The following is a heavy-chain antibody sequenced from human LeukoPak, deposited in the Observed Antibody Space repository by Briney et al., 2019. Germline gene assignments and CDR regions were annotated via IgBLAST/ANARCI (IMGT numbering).Heavy chain of an antibody. CDR2: ISDDGSNK. CDR1: GFTFSSYA. Sequence: QPGGSLRLSCAASGFTFSSYAMHWVRQAPGKGLEWVAVISDDGSNKHYADSVKGRFTISRDNSKNTLSLQMNSLRGEDTAFYYCAKDSVSGSFYGYFDYWGQGTLVTVSS. J-gene: IGHJ4*02. D-gene: IGHD1-26*01. CDR3: AKDSVSGSFYGYFDY. V-gene: IGHV3-30*04.